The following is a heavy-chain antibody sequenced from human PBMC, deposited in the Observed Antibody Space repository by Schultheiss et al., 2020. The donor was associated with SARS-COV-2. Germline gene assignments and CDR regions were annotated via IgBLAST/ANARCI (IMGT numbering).Heavy chain of an antibody. CDR3: ARVSGYSYGYPYYYYYGIDV. J-gene: IGHJ6*02. CDR1: GGSISSGGYY. V-gene: IGHV4-61*08. CDR2: IYYSGST. D-gene: IGHD5-18*01. Sequence: SETLSLTCTVSGGSISSGGYYWSWIRQHPGKGLEWIGYIYYSGSTNYNPSLKSRVTISVDTSKNQFSLKLSSVTAADTAVYYCARVSGYSYGYPYYYYYGIDVWGQGTTVTVSS.